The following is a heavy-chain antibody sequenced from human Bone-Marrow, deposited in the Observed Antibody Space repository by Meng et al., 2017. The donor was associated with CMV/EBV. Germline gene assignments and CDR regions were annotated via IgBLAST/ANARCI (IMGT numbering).Heavy chain of an antibody. J-gene: IGHJ3*02. Sequence: SETLSLTCTVSGGSISSSSYYWSWIRQHPGKGLEWIGYIYYSGSTYYNPSLKSRVTISVDTSKNQFSLKLSSVTAADTAVYYCARERRSMRWEAQRIDAFDIWGQGTMVTVSS. V-gene: IGHV4-31*03. CDR1: GGSISSSSYY. CDR2: IYYSGST. CDR3: ARERRSMRWEAQRIDAFDI. D-gene: IGHD1-26*01.